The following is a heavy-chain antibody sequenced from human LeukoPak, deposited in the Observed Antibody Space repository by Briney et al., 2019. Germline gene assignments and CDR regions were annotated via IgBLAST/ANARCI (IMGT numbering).Heavy chain of an antibody. D-gene: IGHD3-10*01. V-gene: IGHV1-2*02. CDR2: INPNSGGT. Sequence: GASVKVSCKASGYTFTDYHMHWVRQAPGQGLEWMGWINPNSGGTNYAQKFQGRVTMTRDTSISTAYMELSRLRSDDTAVYYCARQVDGTAYFDYWGQGTLVTVSS. CDR3: ARQVDGTAYFDY. J-gene: IGHJ4*02. CDR1: GYTFTDYH.